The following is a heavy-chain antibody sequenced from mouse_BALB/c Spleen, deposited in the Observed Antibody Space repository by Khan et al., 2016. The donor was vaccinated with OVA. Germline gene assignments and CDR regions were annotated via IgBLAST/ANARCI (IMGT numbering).Heavy chain of an antibody. CDR2: INPSTGYT. V-gene: IGHV1-7*01. D-gene: IGHD6-1*01. Sequence: QVQLQQSGAELAKPGASVKMSCKASGYTFINYWILWVKQRPGQGLEWIGYINPSTGYTEYNQNFKDKATLTADKSSSTTYMQLSSLTSEDSAVYYCARRGLQCIFDYWGQGTTLTVSA. CDR3: ARRGLQCIFDY. J-gene: IGHJ2*01. CDR1: GYTFINYW.